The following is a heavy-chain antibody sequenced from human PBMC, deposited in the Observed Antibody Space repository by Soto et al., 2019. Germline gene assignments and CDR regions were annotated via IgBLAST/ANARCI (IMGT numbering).Heavy chain of an antibody. CDR2: ISYDGSNK. D-gene: IGHD3-10*01. Sequence: GGSLRLSCAASAFTFSRYGMHWVRQAPGKGLEWVAVISYDGSNKYYVDSVKGRLTISRDNSKNTLYLQMNSLRAEDTAVYYCAKDRGVRGGSLDFWGLGTLVTVSS. V-gene: IGHV3-30*18. CDR1: AFTFSRYG. CDR3: AKDRGVRGGSLDF. J-gene: IGHJ4*02.